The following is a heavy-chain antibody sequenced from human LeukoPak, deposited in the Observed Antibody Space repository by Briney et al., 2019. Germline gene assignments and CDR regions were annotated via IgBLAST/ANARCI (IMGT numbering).Heavy chain of an antibody. D-gene: IGHD3-3*01. J-gene: IGHJ4*02. CDR2: INPNSGGT. CDR3: ARASVPIFGVSWGY. Sequence: ASVKVSCKASGYTFTGYYMHWVRQAPGQGLEWMGWINPNSGGTNYAQKFQGRVTMTRDTSISTAYMELSRLRPDDTAVYYCARASVPIFGVSWGYWGQGTLVTVSS. CDR1: GYTFTGYY. V-gene: IGHV1-2*02.